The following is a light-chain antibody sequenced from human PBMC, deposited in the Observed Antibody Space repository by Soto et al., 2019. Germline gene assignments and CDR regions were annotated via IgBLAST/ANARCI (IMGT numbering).Light chain of an antibody. CDR2: DVS. CDR1: SSDVGIYNY. J-gene: IGLJ1*01. V-gene: IGLV2-14*03. Sequence: QSALTQPASVSGSPGQSITISCTGTSSDVGIYNYVSWYQHHPGKAPKLLIYDVSNRPSGVSNRFSGSKSGNTASLTISGLQAEDEADYYCSSYVRSGTYVFGTGTKVTVL. CDR3: SSYVRSGTYV.